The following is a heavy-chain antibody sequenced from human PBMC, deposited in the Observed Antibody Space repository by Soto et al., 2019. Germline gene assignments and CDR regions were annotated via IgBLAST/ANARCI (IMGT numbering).Heavy chain of an antibody. V-gene: IGHV1-69*13. J-gene: IGHJ5*02. Sequence: SVKVSCKASGGTFSSYAISWVRQAPGQGLEWMGGIIPIFGTANYAQKFQGRVTITADESTSTAYMELSSLRSEDTAVYYCARDGHPLIVPAAKYNWFDPWGQGTLVTV. CDR3: ARDGHPLIVPAAKYNWFDP. CDR1: GGTFSSYA. CDR2: IIPIFGTA. D-gene: IGHD2-2*01.